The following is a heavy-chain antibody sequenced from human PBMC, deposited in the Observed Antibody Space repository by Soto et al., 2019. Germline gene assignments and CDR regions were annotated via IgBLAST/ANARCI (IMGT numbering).Heavy chain of an antibody. D-gene: IGHD2-2*01. J-gene: IGHJ4*02. Sequence: GGSLRLSCAASGLTFDSYAMSWVRQAPGKGLEWVSVISGSSGSTDYADSVKGRFTISRDNPKNILYLQMNSLRAEDTAVYYCAKDLYSSSWAKKYYFEYWGQGTQVTVSS. CDR3: AKDLYSSSWAKKYYFEY. CDR1: GLTFDSYA. CDR2: ISGSSGST. V-gene: IGHV3-23*01.